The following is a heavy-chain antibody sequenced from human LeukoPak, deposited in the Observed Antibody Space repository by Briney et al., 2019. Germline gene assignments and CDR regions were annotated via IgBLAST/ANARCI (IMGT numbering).Heavy chain of an antibody. V-gene: IGHV3-48*03. CDR1: GFTFSSYE. CDR3: AKDLFDGGAVAGTIDY. Sequence: PGGSLRLSCAASGFTFSSYEMNWVRQAPGKGLEWVSYISSSGSTIYYADSVKGRFTISRDNAKNSLYLQMNSLRAEDTAVYYCAKDLFDGGAVAGTIDYWGQGTLVTVSS. CDR2: ISSSGSTI. J-gene: IGHJ4*02. D-gene: IGHD6-19*01.